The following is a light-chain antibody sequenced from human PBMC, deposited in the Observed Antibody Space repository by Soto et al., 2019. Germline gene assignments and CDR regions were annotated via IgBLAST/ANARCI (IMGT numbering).Light chain of an antibody. CDR1: QSVSSN. CDR2: GAS. J-gene: IGKJ1*01. Sequence: EIVMTQSPATVSVSPGERATLSCWASQSVSSNLAWYQQRPGQAPRLLIYGASTRATGIPARFSGSGSGTEFTLTISSLQSEDFADYYCQQYNNWPRTFGQGTKVEIK. CDR3: QQYNNWPRT. V-gene: IGKV3-15*01.